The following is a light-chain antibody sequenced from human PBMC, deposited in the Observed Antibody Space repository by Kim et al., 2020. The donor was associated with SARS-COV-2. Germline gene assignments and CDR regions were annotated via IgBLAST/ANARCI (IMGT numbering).Light chain of an antibody. V-gene: IGLV4-69*01. CDR2: LK. Sequence: LTHTPTAAACLGASVKLTCTLSSGHNNYAIEWNKQQTEKGPRYVMKLKIPDRCSGSCSGAERYITISSLQSEHEADYYCQTWGTGPFGGGTQLTVL. CDR1: SGHNNYA. CDR3: QTWGTGP. J-gene: IGLJ2*01.